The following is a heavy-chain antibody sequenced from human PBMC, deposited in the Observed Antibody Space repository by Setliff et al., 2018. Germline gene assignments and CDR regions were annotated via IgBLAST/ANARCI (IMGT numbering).Heavy chain of an antibody. D-gene: IGHD3-22*01. CDR3: ARANYYDSSGHSVYGMDV. CDR1: GGSFSTYA. CDR2: IIPIFGTT. Sequence: ASVKVSCKASGGSFSTYANSWARQAPGQGLEWMGVIIPIFGTTNNAQKFQGIVTITADESTSAAYMELSSLRSEDTAVYYCARANYYDSSGHSVYGMDVWGQGTTVTVSS. V-gene: IGHV1-69*13. J-gene: IGHJ6*02.